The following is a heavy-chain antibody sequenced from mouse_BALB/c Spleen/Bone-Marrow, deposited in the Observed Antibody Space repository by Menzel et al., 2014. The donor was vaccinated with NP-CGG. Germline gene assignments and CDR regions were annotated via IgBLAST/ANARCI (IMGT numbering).Heavy chain of an antibody. CDR3: ASYVYGYYFDY. Sequence: VQLQHSGAELVKPGASVKLPCTASGFNVKDTYIHWVKQRPEQGLEWIGRIDPANGNTKYDPKFQGKATITADTSSNTAYLQLSSLTSEDTAVYYCASYVYGYYFDYWGQGTTLTVSS. D-gene: IGHD2-2*01. J-gene: IGHJ2*01. CDR1: GFNVKDTY. CDR2: IDPANGNT. V-gene: IGHV14-3*02.